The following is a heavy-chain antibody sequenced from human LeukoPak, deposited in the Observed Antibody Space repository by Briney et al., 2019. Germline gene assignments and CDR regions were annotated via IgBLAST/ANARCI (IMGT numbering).Heavy chain of an antibody. CDR2: IIPIFGTA. J-gene: IGHJ4*02. D-gene: IGHD3-16*01. V-gene: IGHV1-69*05. CDR1: GGTFSSYA. Sequence: SVKVSCKASGGTFSSYAINWVRQAPGQGLEWMGRIIPIFGTANYAQKFQGRVTITTDESTSTAYMELSSLRSEDTAVYYCARDRQAEGDFDYWGQGTLVTVSS. CDR3: ARDRQAEGDFDY.